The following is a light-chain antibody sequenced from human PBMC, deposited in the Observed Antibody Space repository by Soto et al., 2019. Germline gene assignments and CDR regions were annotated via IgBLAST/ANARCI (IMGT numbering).Light chain of an antibody. J-gene: IGKJ1*01. CDR1: QSVLYSSNNKNY. Sequence: DIVMTQSPDSLAVSLGERANFNCKPSQSVLYSSNNKNYLAWYQQKPGQPPKLLIYWESTRESGVPDRFSGSGSGTDFTLTISRLEPEDFAVYYCQQYGSSGTFGQGTKVDIK. CDR2: WES. CDR3: QQYGSSGT. V-gene: IGKV4-1*01.